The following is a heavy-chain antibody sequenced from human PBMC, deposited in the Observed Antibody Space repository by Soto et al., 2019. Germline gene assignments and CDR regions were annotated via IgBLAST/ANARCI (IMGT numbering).Heavy chain of an antibody. CDR1: GFTFSSFG. V-gene: IGHV3-30*18. J-gene: IGHJ5*02. CDR3: AKDHSDFGELFAS. Sequence: QVQLVESGGGVVQPGRSLRLSCEASGFTFSSFGIHWVRQAPGKGLEWVAVISYDGSNKYYADSVKGRFTISRDNSKNALHLQMTSLIGDDTAVYYCAKDHSDFGELFASWGQGTLVTVPP. CDR2: ISYDGSNK. D-gene: IGHD3-10*01.